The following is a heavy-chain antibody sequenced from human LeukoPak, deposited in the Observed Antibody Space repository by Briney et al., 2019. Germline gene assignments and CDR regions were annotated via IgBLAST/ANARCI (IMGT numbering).Heavy chain of an antibody. V-gene: IGHV4-59*08. Sequence: PSETLSLTCTVSGGSISSYYWSWIRQPPGKGLEWIGYIYYSGSTNYNPSLKSRVTISVDTPKNQFPLKLSSVTAADTAVHYCARQRVAAVDMDNWFDPWGQGTLVTVSS. CDR2: IYYSGST. J-gene: IGHJ5*02. CDR1: GGSISSYY. D-gene: IGHD2-15*01. CDR3: ARQRVAAVDMDNWFDP.